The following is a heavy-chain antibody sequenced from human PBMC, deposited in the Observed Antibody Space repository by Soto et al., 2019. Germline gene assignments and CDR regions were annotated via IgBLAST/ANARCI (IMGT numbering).Heavy chain of an antibody. J-gene: IGHJ4*02. CDR2: IYYSGST. CDR1: GGSISSYY. V-gene: IGHV4-59*01. CDR3: ARFRDYDILTGLFDY. D-gene: IGHD3-9*01. Sequence: SETLSLTCTVSGGSISSYYWSWIWNPPGKGLEWIGYIYYSGSTNYNPSLKSRVTISVDTSKNQFSLKLSSVTAADTAVYYCARFRDYDILTGLFDYWGQGTLVTVS.